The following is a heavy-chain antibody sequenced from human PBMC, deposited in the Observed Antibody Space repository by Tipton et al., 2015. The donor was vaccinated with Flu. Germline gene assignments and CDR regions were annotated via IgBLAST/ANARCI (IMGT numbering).Heavy chain of an antibody. D-gene: IGHD4-17*01. CDR3: ARVGYGDYHFGN. Sequence: LSLTCAASGFTFSSYWMHWVRQAPGKGLVWVSRINSDGSSTSYADSVKGRFTISRDNAKNTLYLQMNSLRAEDTAVYYCARVGYGDYHFGNWGQGTLVTVSS. J-gene: IGHJ4*02. CDR2: INSDGSST. CDR1: GFTFSSYW. V-gene: IGHV3-74*01.